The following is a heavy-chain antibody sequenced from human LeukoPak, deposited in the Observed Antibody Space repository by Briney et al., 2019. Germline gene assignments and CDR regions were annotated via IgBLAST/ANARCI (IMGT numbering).Heavy chain of an antibody. CDR3: ASLTTIGAFDI. V-gene: IGHV4-31*03. CDR2: IYYSGST. CDR1: GGSISSGGYY. D-gene: IGHD4-17*01. J-gene: IGHJ3*02. Sequence: SETLSLTCTVSGGSISSGGYYWSWIRQHPGKGLEWIGYIYYSGSTYYNPSLKSRVTISVDTSKNQFSLKLSSVTDADTAVYYCASLTTIGAFDIWGQGTMVTVSS.